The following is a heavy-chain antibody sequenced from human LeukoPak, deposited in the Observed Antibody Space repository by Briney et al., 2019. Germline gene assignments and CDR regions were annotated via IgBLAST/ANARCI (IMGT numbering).Heavy chain of an antibody. V-gene: IGHV3-21*01. CDR2: ISSSSSYI. Sequence: GGSLRLSCEVSGSTVNTNYMSWVRQAPGKGLEWVSSISSSSSYIYYADSVKGRFTISRDNAKNSLYLQMNSLRAEDTAVYYCARAYSNYYFDIWGQGTMVTVSS. J-gene: IGHJ3*02. D-gene: IGHD4-11*01. CDR3: ARAYSNYYFDI. CDR1: GSTVNTNY.